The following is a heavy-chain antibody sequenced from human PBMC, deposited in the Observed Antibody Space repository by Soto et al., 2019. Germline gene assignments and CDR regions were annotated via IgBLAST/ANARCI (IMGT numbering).Heavy chain of an antibody. CDR3: ARARDIVVVPAAPFDY. J-gene: IGHJ4*02. V-gene: IGHV4-34*01. CDR2: INHSGST. D-gene: IGHD2-2*01. CDR1: GGSFSGYY. Sequence: PSETLSLTCAVYGGSFSGYYWSWIRQPPGKGLEWIGEINHSGSTNYNPSLKSRVTISVDTSKNQFSLKLSSVTAADTAVYYCARARDIVVVPAAPFDYWGQGTLVTVSS.